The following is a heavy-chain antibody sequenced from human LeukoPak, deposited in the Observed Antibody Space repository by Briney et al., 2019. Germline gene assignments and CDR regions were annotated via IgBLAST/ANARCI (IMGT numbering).Heavy chain of an antibody. CDR1: GFTFDDHA. CDR3: ARASYYYDTTGLGAFDI. J-gene: IGHJ3*02. CDR2: INWDATRI. D-gene: IGHD3-22*01. Sequence: GGSLRLSCAASGFTFDDHAMYWVRQAPGKGLEWVSGINWDATRIGYADAVKGRFTISRDSAKKSLYLQMNSLRAEDTALYYCARASYYYDTTGLGAFDIWGQGTLVTVSS. V-gene: IGHV3-9*01.